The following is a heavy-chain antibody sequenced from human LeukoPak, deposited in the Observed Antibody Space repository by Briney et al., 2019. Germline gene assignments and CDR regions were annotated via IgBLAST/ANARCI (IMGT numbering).Heavy chain of an antibody. D-gene: IGHD6-13*01. CDR3: ARHKSSSSWPYYFDY. Sequence: SETLSLTYTVSGGSISSSSYYWGWIRQPPGKGLEWIGSIHNSGSTYYNLSLKSRVTISVDTSKNQFSLKLSSVTAADTAVYYCARHKSSSSWPYYFDYWGQGTLVTVSS. CDR2: IHNSGST. J-gene: IGHJ4*02. CDR1: GGSISSSSYY. V-gene: IGHV4-39*01.